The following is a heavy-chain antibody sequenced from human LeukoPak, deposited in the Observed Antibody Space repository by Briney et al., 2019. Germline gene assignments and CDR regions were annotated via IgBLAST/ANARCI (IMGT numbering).Heavy chain of an antibody. CDR2: IYYSGST. CDR3: ARQWDTAMAQPYYFDY. V-gene: IGHV4-39*01. J-gene: IGHJ4*02. CDR1: GGSISSSSYY. D-gene: IGHD5-18*01. Sequence: KPSETLSLTCTVSGGSISSSSYYWGWIRQPPGKGLEWIGSIYYSGSTYYNPSLKSRVTISVDTSKNQFSLKLSSVTAADTAVYYCARQWDTAMAQPYYFDYWGQGTLVTVSS.